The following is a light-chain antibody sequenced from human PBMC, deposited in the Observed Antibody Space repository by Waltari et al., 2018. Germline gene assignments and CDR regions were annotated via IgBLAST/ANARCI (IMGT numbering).Light chain of an antibody. V-gene: IGKV4-1*01. CDR1: QSLLFSSNNKDA. CDR2: WAS. J-gene: IGKJ2*01. Sequence: DIVMTQSPASLAVSLGERATIHCQSSQSLLFSSNNKDALVWYQHKPGQPPRLLISWASTRESGVPDRFSGSGSGPDFTLTISSLQAEDVAVYYCQQYRDTPTTFGQGTKVEIK. CDR3: QQYRDTPTT.